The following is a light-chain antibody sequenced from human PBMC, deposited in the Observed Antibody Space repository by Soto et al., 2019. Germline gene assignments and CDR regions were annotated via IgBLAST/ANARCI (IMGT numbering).Light chain of an antibody. CDR3: QQRLT. J-gene: IGKJ4*01. V-gene: IGKV3-11*01. CDR2: DAS. CDR1: QSVSSY. Sequence: EIVLTQSPATLSLSPGERATPSCRASQSVSSYLAWYQQKPGQAPRLLIYDASNRATGIPARFSGSGSGTDFTLTISSLEPEDFAVYYCQQRLTFGGGTKVDIK.